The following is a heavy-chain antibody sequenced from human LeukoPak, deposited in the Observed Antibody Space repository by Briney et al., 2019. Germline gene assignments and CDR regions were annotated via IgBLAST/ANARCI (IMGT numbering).Heavy chain of an antibody. J-gene: IGHJ3*02. V-gene: IGHV3-53*01. CDR3: ARVGAAAQYAFDI. Sequence: PGGSLRLSCAASGFTVSSNYMSWVRQAPGKGLEWVSVIYSGGSTYYADSVKGRFTISRDNSKNTLYLQMDSLRAEDTAVYYCARVGAAAQYAFDIWGQGTMVTVSS. D-gene: IGHD6-13*01. CDR2: IYSGGST. CDR1: GFTVSSNY.